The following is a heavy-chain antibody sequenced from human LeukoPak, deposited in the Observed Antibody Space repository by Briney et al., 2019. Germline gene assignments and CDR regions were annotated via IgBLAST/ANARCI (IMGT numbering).Heavy chain of an antibody. CDR2: ISPSGRP. Sequence: PSETLSLTCAVYGVSFSGNHDWSWIRQPAGKGLEWIGRISPSGRPKYNPSLKSRDTISVDTSTNQFSLRLSSVTAADTAVYYCARVTGYVMEDYFDYWGQGTLVTVSS. CDR1: GVSFSGNHD. D-gene: IGHD6-13*01. V-gene: IGHV4-61*10. CDR3: ARVTGYVMEDYFDY. J-gene: IGHJ4*02.